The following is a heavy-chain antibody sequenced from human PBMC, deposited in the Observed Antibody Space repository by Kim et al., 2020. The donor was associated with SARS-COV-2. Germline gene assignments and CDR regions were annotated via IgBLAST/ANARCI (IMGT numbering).Heavy chain of an antibody. D-gene: IGHD3-3*01. V-gene: IGHV4-30-4*01. CDR2: IYYSGST. CDR1: GGSISSGDYY. Sequence: SETLSLTCTVSGGSISSGDYYWSWIRQPPGMGLEWIGYIYYSGSTYYNPSLQSRVTISVDTTKNQFSLKLSSVTAADTAVYYCARIQTHQFTIFGVVTADWFDPWGQGTLVTVSS. J-gene: IGHJ5*02. CDR3: ARIQTHQFTIFGVVTADWFDP.